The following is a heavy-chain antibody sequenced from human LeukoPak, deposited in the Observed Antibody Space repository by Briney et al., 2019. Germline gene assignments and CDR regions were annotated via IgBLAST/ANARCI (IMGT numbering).Heavy chain of an antibody. CDR1: GFIFINYA. J-gene: IGHJ4*02. CDR2: ISGSGGST. V-gene: IGHV3-23*01. D-gene: IGHD5-18*01. CDR3: AREPYTAMVKFDY. Sequence: PGGSLRLSCAASGFIFINYAMSWVRQAPGKGLEWVSAISGSGGSTYYADSVKGRFTISRDNSKNTLYLQMNSLRAEDTAVYYCAREPYTAMVKFDYWGQGTLVTVSS.